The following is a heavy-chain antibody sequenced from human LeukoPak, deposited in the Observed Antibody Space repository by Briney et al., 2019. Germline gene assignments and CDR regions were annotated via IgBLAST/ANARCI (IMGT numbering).Heavy chain of an antibody. V-gene: IGHV4-39*01. D-gene: IGHD3/OR15-3a*01. Sequence: PSETLSLTCTVSGGSISSSSYYWGWIRQPPGKGLEWVGTVYYSGSAYYNPSLKSRVTISVDTSKNQFSLKLRSVTAADTAVYYCARRIFGLYYFDYWGQGSLVTVSS. J-gene: IGHJ4*02. CDR1: GGSISSSSYY. CDR2: VYYSGSA. CDR3: ARRIFGLYYFDY.